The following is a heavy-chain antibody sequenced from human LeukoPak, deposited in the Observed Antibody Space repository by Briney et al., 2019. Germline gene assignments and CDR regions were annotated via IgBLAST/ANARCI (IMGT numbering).Heavy chain of an antibody. Sequence: SVKVSCKASGGTFSSYAISWVRQAPGQGLEWMGRIIPIFGTANYAQKFRGRVTITTDESTSTAYMELSSLRSEDTAVYYCARGHGDHEVYFDYWGQGTLVTVSS. J-gene: IGHJ4*02. D-gene: IGHD4-17*01. CDR3: ARGHGDHEVYFDY. CDR2: IIPIFGTA. V-gene: IGHV1-69*05. CDR1: GGTFSSYA.